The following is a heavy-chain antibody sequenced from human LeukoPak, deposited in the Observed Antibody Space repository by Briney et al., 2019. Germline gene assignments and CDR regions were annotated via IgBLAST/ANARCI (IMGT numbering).Heavy chain of an antibody. CDR2: MNPNSGNT. CDR3: ARGIVLCFGESDYYYYYMDV. J-gene: IGHJ6*03. V-gene: IGHV1-8*01. Sequence: ASVKVSCKASGYTFTSYDINWVRQATGQGLEWMGWMNPNSGNTGYAQKFQGRVTMTRNTSISTAYMELSSLRSEDTAVYYCARGIVLCFGESDYYYYYMDVWGKGTTVTVSS. D-gene: IGHD3-10*01. CDR1: GYTFTSYD.